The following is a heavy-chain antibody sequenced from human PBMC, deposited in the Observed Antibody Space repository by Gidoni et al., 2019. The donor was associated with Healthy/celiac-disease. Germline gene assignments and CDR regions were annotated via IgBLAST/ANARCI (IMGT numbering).Heavy chain of an antibody. CDR1: GYTFTGHY. Sequence: QVQLVQSGAEVKKPGASVKVSCKASGYTFTGHYMHWVRQAPGQGLEWMGWINPHSGGTNYAQKLQGRVTMTRDTSISTAYMELSRLRADDTAVYYCARDLIAAVRASWGSNWFDPWGQGTLVTVSS. CDR3: ARDLIAAVRASWGSNWFDP. D-gene: IGHD6-13*01. J-gene: IGHJ5*02. CDR2: INPHSGGT. V-gene: IGHV1-2*02.